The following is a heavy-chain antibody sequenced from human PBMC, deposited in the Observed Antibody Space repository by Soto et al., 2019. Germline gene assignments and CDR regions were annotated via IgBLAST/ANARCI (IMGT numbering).Heavy chain of an antibody. D-gene: IGHD5-18*01. CDR3: ATVGSGYCHDAAWDF. CDR2: IKSKSHGGTT. J-gene: IGHJ4*02. Sequence: PGGSLRLSCAASGFTFPNAWMTWVRQTPGKGLEWVGRIKSKSHGGTTDYAAPVKARFTISRDDSRNTLYLQINSLKNEDTAVYYCATVGSGYCHDAAWDFWGQGTLVTFPS. V-gene: IGHV3-15*01. CDR1: GFTFPNAW.